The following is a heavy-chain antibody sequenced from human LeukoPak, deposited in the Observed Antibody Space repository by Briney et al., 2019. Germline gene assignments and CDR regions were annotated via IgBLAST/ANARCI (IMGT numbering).Heavy chain of an antibody. D-gene: IGHD3-16*01. CDR3: ARDPWGYLRSFDY. Sequence: VASVKVSCTASGYTFTGYYTHWVRQAPGQGLEWMGWINPNSGGTNYAQKFQGGVTMTRDTSISTAYMELSRLRSDDTAVYYCARDPWGYLRSFDYWGQGTLVTVSS. V-gene: IGHV1-2*02. J-gene: IGHJ4*02. CDR2: INPNSGGT. CDR1: GYTFTGYY.